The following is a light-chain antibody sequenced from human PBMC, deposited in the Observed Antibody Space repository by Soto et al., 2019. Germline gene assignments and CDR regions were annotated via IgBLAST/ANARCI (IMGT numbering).Light chain of an antibody. Sequence: QSVLTQPPSVSGAPGQRVTISCTGSSSNIGAGYDVHWYQQLPGTAPKPLIYGNSNRPSGVPDRFSGSKSGTSASLAITGLQAADEADYYCQSYDSSLSGYVVFCGGTKLTVL. CDR3: QSYDSSLSGYVV. V-gene: IGLV1-40*01. J-gene: IGLJ2*01. CDR2: GNS. CDR1: SSNIGAGYD.